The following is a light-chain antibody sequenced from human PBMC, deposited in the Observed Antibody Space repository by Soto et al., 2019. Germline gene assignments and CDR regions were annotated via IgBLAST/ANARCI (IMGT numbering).Light chain of an antibody. J-gene: IGKJ4*01. CDR2: AAS. CDR1: QGIGND. CDR3: LQDHSYPLT. V-gene: IGKV1-6*01. Sequence: AIQMTQSPSSLSASVGDRVTITCRASQGIGNDLGWYQQKSGKAPKLLIYAASNLQGGVPSRFSGSGSGTDFTLTISGLQPEDVATYYCLQDHSYPLTFGGVTKVEI.